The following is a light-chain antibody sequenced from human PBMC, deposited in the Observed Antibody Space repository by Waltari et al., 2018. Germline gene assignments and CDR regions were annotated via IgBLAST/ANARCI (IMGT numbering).Light chain of an antibody. J-gene: IGLJ3*02. CDR1: SSDVGASNL. CDR2: EVN. Sequence: QSALTQPASVSGSPGQSITISCSGTSSDVGASNLISWYQQPPGKVPTLMIYEVNKRPSGVSKRCSGSTSDNTASLTISGLQAEDEADYYCCSYAGRSTLVFGGGTKLTVL. CDR3: CSYAGRSTLV. V-gene: IGLV2-23*02.